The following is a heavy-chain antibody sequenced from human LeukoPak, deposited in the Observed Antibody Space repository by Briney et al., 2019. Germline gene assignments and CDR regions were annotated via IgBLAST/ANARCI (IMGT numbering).Heavy chain of an antibody. CDR2: IKQDGSEK. Sequence: GGSLRLSCAASGFTFSSYAMSWVRQAPGKGLEWVADIKQDGSEKYYVDSVKGRFTISRDNAKNSLYLQMNSLRAEDTAVYYCARGAGRFLLWYWGQGTLVTVSS. CDR3: ARGAGRFLLWY. CDR1: GFTFSSYA. V-gene: IGHV3-7*01. J-gene: IGHJ4*02. D-gene: IGHD3-3*01.